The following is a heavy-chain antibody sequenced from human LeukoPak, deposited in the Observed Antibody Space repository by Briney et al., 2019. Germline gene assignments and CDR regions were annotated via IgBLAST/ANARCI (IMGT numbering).Heavy chain of an antibody. CDR1: GGSISSYY. Sequence: SETLSLTCTVSGGSISSYYWSWIRQPPGKGLEWIGRIYTSGSTNYNPSLKSRVTMSVDTSKNQFSLKLSSVTAADTAVYYCARDRAPYYDFWSDVDYYYMDVWGKGTTVTVSS. D-gene: IGHD3-3*01. V-gene: IGHV4-4*07. J-gene: IGHJ6*03. CDR2: IYTSGST. CDR3: ARDRAPYYDFWSDVDYYYMDV.